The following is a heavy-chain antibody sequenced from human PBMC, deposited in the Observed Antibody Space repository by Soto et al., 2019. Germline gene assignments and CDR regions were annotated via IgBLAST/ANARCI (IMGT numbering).Heavy chain of an antibody. Sequence: GGSLSLSCAASGFTFSAHYMDWVRQAPGKGLEWVGRTRNKANSHTTEYAASVKGRFTISRDDSKNSLYLQMNSLKIEDTAVYYCARATTVTDYWGQGTLVTV. D-gene: IGHD4-17*01. CDR1: GFTFSAHY. J-gene: IGHJ4*02. CDR3: ARATTVTDY. CDR2: TRNKANSHTT. V-gene: IGHV3-72*01.